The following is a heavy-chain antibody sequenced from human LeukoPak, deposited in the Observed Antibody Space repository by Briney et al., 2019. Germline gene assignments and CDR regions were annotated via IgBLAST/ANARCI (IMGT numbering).Heavy chain of an antibody. J-gene: IGHJ6*02. Sequence: GGSLRLSCAASGFTFSSYAMSWVRQAPGKGLEWVSDISGSGGSTYYADSVKGRFTISRDNSKNTLYLQMKSLRAEDTAVYYCVKDDQGYYYYGMDVWGQGTTVTVSS. CDR1: GFTFSSYA. CDR3: VKDDQGYYYYGMDV. V-gene: IGHV3-23*01. CDR2: ISGSGGST. D-gene: IGHD2-2*01.